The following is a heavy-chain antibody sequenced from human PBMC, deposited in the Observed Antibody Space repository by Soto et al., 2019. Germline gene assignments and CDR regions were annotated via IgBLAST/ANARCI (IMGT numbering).Heavy chain of an antibody. V-gene: IGHV3-23*01. CDR2: ISGSGGST. CDR3: ARRSSGWYFDY. CDR1: GFTFSSYA. D-gene: IGHD6-19*01. J-gene: IGHJ4*02. Sequence: EVQLLESGGGLVQPGGSLRLSCAASGFTFSSYAMSWVRQAPGKGLEWVSAISGSGGSTYYADSVKGRFTISRNNSKNTLYLQMNSLRAEDPAVYYCARRSSGWYFDYWGQGTLVTVSS.